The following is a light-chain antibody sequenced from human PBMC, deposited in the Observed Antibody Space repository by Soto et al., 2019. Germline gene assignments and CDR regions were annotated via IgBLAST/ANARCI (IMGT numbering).Light chain of an antibody. CDR2: ANN. J-gene: IGLJ3*02. CDR3: QSYDSSLSGSGV. Sequence: QSVLTQPPSLSGAPGQRVTISCTGSSSNIGAGYDVHWYQHLPGTGPKLLISANNIRPSGVPDRFSGSKSGTSASLAITGLQAEDEADYYCQSYDSSLSGSGVFGGGTQLTVL. V-gene: IGLV1-40*01. CDR1: SSNIGAGYD.